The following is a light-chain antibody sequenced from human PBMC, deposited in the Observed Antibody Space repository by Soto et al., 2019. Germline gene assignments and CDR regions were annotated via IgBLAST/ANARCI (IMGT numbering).Light chain of an antibody. CDR3: QQYNSYMYT. CDR1: QSISSW. J-gene: IGKJ2*01. Sequence: DIQMTQAPSTLSASVGDRVTITCRARQSISSWLAWYQQKPGKAPKLLIYKASSLESGVPSRFRGSGSGREFSLTISRLQPDDFATYYCQQYNSYMYTCGQGTKLEI. CDR2: KAS. V-gene: IGKV1-5*03.